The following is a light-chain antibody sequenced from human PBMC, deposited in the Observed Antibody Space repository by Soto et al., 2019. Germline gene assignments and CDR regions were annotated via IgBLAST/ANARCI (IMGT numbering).Light chain of an antibody. V-gene: IGLV2-8*01. J-gene: IGLJ1*01. CDR1: SSDVGGYNY. CDR3: SSYAGSSNV. CDR2: DVN. Sequence: QSALTQPPSASGSPGQSVAISCTGTSSDVGGYNYVSWYQQHPGKAPKLIIYDVNKRPSGVTDRCSGSKSGNTASLTVSGLQAEDEADYYCSSYAGSSNVFGTGTKLTVL.